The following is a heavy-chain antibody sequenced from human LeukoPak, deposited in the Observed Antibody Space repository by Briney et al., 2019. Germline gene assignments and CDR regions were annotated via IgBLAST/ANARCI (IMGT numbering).Heavy chain of an antibody. D-gene: IGHD3-10*01. CDR1: GFTFSSYS. CDR2: ISSTSHYI. V-gene: IGHV3-21*04. J-gene: IGHJ4*02. CDR3: ARGESWAFDY. Sequence: PGGSLRLSCAASGFTFSSYSMNWVRQAPGKGLEWVSSISSTSHYIYYADSVKGRFTISRDNAKNSLYLQMNSLRVEDTAVYFCARGESWAFDYWGQGTLVTVSS.